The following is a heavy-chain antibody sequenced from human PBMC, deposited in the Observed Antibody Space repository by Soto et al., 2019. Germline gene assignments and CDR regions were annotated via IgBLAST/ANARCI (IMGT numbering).Heavy chain of an antibody. V-gene: IGHV1-8*02. D-gene: IGHD3-3*01. CDR1: KDTFSNYA. CDR2: MDPNSGST. CDR3: ARERKFDFWRKGLDV. Sequence: ASVKVSCKASKDTFSNYAISWVRQAPGQGLEWMGGMDPNSGSTGYAQNFQGRITMTRNISRNTAHMELSSLQSEDTAVYYCARERKFDFWRKGLDVWGQGTTVTVSS. J-gene: IGHJ6*02.